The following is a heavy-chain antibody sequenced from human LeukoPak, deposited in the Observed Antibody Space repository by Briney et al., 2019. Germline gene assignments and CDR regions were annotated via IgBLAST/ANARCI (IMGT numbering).Heavy chain of an antibody. CDR2: IHYRGST. CDR1: GGSISSYY. D-gene: IGHD1-1*01. V-gene: IGHV4-59*08. CDR3: ARHGTPSDFYYAVDV. J-gene: IGHJ6*02. Sequence: PSETLSLTCTVSGGSISSYYWSWIRQSPGKGLEWIGNIHYRGSTNYNPSLKSRVTISLDTSKNQFSLRLSSVTAADTAVYYCARHGTPSDFYYAVDVWGQGTTVTVSS.